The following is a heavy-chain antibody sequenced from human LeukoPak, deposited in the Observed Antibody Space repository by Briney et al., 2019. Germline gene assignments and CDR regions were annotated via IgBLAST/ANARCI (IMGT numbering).Heavy chain of an antibody. D-gene: IGHD3-3*01. CDR2: INHSGRT. Sequence: KTSETLSVTCAVHGGSFSGYYWSWIRQPPGKGLEWIGEINHSGRTNYNPSLKSRVTISVDTSKRQFSLKLSSVTAADTAVYYCARGPPGYYDFWSGYYDYWGQGPWSPSPQ. CDR1: GGSFSGYY. V-gene: IGHV4-34*01. J-gene: IGHJ4*02. CDR3: ARGPPGYYDFWSGYYDY.